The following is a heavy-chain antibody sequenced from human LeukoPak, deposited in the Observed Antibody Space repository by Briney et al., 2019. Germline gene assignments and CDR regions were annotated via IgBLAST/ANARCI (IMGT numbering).Heavy chain of an antibody. D-gene: IGHD3-10*01. CDR2: VSYSGST. J-gene: IGHJ3*02. CDR1: GGSISSSNYY. V-gene: IGHV4-39*01. CDR3: ARHADGSGSYMDPFDI. Sequence: SETLSLTCTVSGGSISSSNYYWGWIRQPPGKGLEWIGSVSYSGSTYYTPSLKSRVTISVDTSKNQFSLKLSSVTAADTAVYYCARHADGSGSYMDPFDIWGQGTMVTVSS.